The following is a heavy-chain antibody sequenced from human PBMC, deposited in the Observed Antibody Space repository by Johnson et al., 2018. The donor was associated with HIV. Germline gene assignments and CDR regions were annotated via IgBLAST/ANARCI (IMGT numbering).Heavy chain of an antibody. CDR2: VSYDGANK. J-gene: IGHJ3*02. V-gene: IGHV3-30-3*01. CDR3: ARDVASVYGSGDHAFDM. Sequence: QEQLVESGGGVVQPGRSLRLSCAASGFTFSRYAMHWVRQAPGKGLEWVAVVSYDGANKYYADSVKGRFTISRDNSKNTLYLQMNSLRAEDTAVYYCARDVASVYGSGDHAFDMWGQGTMVTVSS. D-gene: IGHD3-10*01. CDR1: GFTFSRYA.